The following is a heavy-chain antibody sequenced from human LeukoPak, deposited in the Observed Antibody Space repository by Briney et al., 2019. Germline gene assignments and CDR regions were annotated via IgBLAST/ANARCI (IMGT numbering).Heavy chain of an antibody. Sequence: ASVKVSCKASGYTFTSYDINWVRQATGQGLEWMGWMNPNSGNTGYAQKFQGRVTITRNTSISTAYMELSSLRSEDTAVYYCARGRCSGGSCYDYGMDVWGQGTTVTVSS. CDR2: MNPNSGNT. CDR3: ARGRCSGGSCYDYGMDV. D-gene: IGHD2-15*01. J-gene: IGHJ6*02. CDR1: GYTFTSYD. V-gene: IGHV1-8*03.